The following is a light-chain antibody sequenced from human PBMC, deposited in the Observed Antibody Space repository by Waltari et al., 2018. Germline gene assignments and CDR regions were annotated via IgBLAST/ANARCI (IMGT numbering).Light chain of an antibody. J-gene: IGKJ2*01. V-gene: IGKV1-33*01. Sequence: DIQMTQSPSSLSASIGDRVTITCQASQDISTYLNWYQHKPGKAPQLLIYDASNLETGVPSRFTGSGSGTCFTFTISNLQPEDIATYFCQQYDNFPGTFGQGTKLEIK. CDR2: DAS. CDR1: QDISTY. CDR3: QQYDNFPGT.